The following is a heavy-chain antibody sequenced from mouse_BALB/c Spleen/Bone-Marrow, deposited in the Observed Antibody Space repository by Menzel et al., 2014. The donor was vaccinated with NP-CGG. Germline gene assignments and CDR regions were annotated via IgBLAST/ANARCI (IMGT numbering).Heavy chain of an antibody. CDR3: VRGAFYYGRSYAMDY. CDR2: ISSGSSTI. D-gene: IGHD1-1*01. CDR1: GFTFSSFG. V-gene: IGHV5-17*02. J-gene: IGHJ4*01. Sequence: EVKLVESGGGLVQPGGSRKLSCAASGFTFSSFGMHWVRQAPEKGLEWVAYISSGSSTIYYADTVKGRFTISRDNPKNTLFLQMTSLRSEDTAMYYCVRGAFYYGRSYAMDYWGQGTSVTVSS.